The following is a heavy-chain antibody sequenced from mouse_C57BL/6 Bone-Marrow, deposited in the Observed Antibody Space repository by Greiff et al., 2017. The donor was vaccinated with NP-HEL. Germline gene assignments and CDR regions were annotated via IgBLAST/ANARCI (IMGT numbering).Heavy chain of an antibody. CDR3: ASYGKETVVDYYAMDY. V-gene: IGHV7-3*01. D-gene: IGHD1-1*01. CDR1: GFTFTDYY. CDR2: IRNKANGYTT. J-gene: IGHJ4*01. Sequence: DVKLVESGGGLVQPGGSLSLSCAASGFTFTDYYMSWVRQPPGKALEWFGFIRNKANGYTTEYSVSVKGRFTISRDTPQSILYLQMNALRAEDSATYYCASYGKETVVDYYAMDYWGQGTSVTVSS.